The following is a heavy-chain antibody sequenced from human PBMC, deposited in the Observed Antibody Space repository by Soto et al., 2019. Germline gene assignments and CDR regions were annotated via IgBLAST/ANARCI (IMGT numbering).Heavy chain of an antibody. CDR1: DYTFTNFG. Sequence: ASVKVSCKASDYTFTNFGISWVRQAPGQGLEWMGWISAYNGNTNYAQNFQGRVTMTTDTSTSTAYMELSRLRSDDTAVYYCARDRFYYGSGSYTNPLAYWGQGTLVTVSS. V-gene: IGHV1-18*01. D-gene: IGHD3-10*01. J-gene: IGHJ4*02. CDR2: ISAYNGNT. CDR3: ARDRFYYGSGSYTNPLAY.